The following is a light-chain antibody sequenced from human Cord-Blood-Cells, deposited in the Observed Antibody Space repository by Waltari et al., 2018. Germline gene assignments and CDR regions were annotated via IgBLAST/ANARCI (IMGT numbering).Light chain of an antibody. CDR3: QQYGSSPPWYT. CDR1: PGVSSSH. J-gene: IGKJ2*01. CDR2: GAS. V-gene: IGKV3-20*01. Sequence: EIELTQSPGTLSLSPGERATHSCRASPGVSSSHLAWYQQKTGQAPRLLIYGASSRATGIPDRFSGSGSGTDFTLTISRLEPEDFAVYYCQQYGSSPPWYTFGQGTKLEIK.